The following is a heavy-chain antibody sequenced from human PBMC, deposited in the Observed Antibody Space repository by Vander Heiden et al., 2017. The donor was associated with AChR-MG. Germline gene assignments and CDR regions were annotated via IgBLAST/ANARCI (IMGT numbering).Heavy chain of an antibody. Sequence: QVQLVQSGTEVKKPGASVTVSCKASGYSFTNYAIHWVRQAPGQRLEWMGWINAGNGNTKYSQNVQGRVTITRDTSANTAYMELSSLRSEDTAVYYCARDSREYQMLTKTSNWFDPWGQGTLVTVSS. CDR2: INAGNGNT. D-gene: IGHD3-16*01. CDR1: GYSFTNYA. J-gene: IGHJ5*02. CDR3: ARDSREYQMLTKTSNWFDP. V-gene: IGHV1-3*01.